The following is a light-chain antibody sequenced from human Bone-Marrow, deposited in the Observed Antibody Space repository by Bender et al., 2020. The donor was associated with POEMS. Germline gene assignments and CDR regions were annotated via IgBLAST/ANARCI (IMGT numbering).Light chain of an antibody. CDR2: EVN. CDR1: SSDVGGYNY. J-gene: IGLJ3*02. CDR3: CSYAGSRTWV. Sequence: QSALTQPPSASGSRGQSVTISCTGTSSDVGGYNYVSWYQQHPGKTPKLIIYEVNKRPSGVPDRLSGSKSGNTASLTVSGLQAEDEADYYCCSYAGSRTWVFGGGTKLTIL. V-gene: IGLV2-8*01.